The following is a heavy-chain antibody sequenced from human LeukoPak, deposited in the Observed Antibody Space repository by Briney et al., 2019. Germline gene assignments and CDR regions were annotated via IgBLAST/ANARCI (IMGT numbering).Heavy chain of an antibody. Sequence: RGSLRLSCAASGFTFSSYWMSWVRQAPGKGLEWVANIKQDGSEKYYVDSVKGRFTISRDNAKNSLYLQMNSLRAEDTAVYYCARDYYDFWSGYYYYYYMDVWGKGTTVTVSS. CDR1: GFTFSSYW. V-gene: IGHV3-7*01. CDR2: IKQDGSEK. CDR3: ARDYYDFWSGYYYYYYMDV. J-gene: IGHJ6*03. D-gene: IGHD3-3*01.